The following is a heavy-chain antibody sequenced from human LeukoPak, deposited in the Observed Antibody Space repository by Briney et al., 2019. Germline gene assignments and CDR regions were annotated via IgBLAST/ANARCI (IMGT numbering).Heavy chain of an antibody. D-gene: IGHD6-13*01. CDR1: GFTFSDYY. V-gene: IGHV3-11*06. J-gene: IGHJ4*02. CDR2: ISSSSSYT. CDR3: AREWIPYSRDDY. Sequence: PGGSLRLSCAAFGFTFSDYYMSWIRQAPGKGLEWVSYISSSSSYTNYADSVKGRFTISRDNAKNSLYLQMNSLRAEDTAVYYCAREWIPYSRDDYWGQGTLVTVSS.